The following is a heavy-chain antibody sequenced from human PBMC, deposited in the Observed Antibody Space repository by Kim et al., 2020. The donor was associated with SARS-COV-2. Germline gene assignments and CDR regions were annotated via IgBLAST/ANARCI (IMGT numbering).Heavy chain of an antibody. V-gene: IGHV4-34*01. CDR3: ARDSRYDILTGVFDY. CDR1: GGSFSGYY. J-gene: IGHJ4*02. CDR2: INHSGST. Sequence: SETLSLTCAVYGGSFSGYYWSWIRQPPGKGLEWIGEINHSGSTNYNPSLKSRVTISVDTSKNQFSLKLSSVTAADTAVYYCARDSRYDILTGVFDYWGQGTLVTVSS. D-gene: IGHD3-9*01.